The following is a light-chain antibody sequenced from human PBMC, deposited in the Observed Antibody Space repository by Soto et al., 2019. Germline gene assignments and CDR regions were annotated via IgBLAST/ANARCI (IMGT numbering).Light chain of an antibody. CDR1: QCIRSPF. V-gene: IGKV3-20*01. CDR2: GAS. CDR3: GSDEWT. Sequence: EIVLTQSPATLSLSPGERATLSCRASQCIRSPFLAWYQQKPGQAPRLFIHGASSRATGIPDRFSGSGSGTDFTLTISRLEPEDFAVYYCGSDEWTFGQGTKVE. J-gene: IGKJ1*01.